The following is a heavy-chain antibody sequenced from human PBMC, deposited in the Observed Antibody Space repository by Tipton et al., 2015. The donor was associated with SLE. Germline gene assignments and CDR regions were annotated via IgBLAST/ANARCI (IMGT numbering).Heavy chain of an antibody. V-gene: IGHV5-51*03. D-gene: IGHD3/OR15-3a*01. CDR1: GYSFTSYW. CDR3: AGVAGSYDLWSYYFDF. CDR2: IYTDDSDT. Sequence: QLVQSGADVKKPGESLKISCKASGYSFTSYWIGWVRQVPGKGPDCMGIIYTDDSDTRYSPYFQGQVTISADKSNRIVSLLWSNLKTSDTAMYYCAGVAGSYDLWSYYFDFWGQGPWVPVSS. J-gene: IGHJ4*02.